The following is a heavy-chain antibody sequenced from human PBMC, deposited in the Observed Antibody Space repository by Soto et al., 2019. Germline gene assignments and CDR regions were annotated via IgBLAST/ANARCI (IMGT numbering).Heavy chain of an antibody. CDR1: GGSISSSNYY. CDR3: ARLGGYYQAFDP. J-gene: IGHJ5*02. Sequence: SETLSLTCSVSGGSISSSNYYWGWIRQPPGKGLEWIGSIYYSGSTYYNPSLKSRVTISVDTPKNQFSLKLSSVTAADTAVYYCARLGGYYQAFDPWGQGTLVTVSS. CDR2: IYYSGST. V-gene: IGHV4-39*01. D-gene: IGHD3-22*01.